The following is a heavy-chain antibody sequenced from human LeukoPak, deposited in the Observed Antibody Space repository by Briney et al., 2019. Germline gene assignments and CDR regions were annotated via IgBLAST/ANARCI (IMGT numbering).Heavy chain of an antibody. V-gene: IGHV4-39*07. J-gene: IGHJ5*02. CDR2: IYYSGST. CDR1: GGSISSSSYY. Sequence: PSETLSLTCTVSGGSISSSSYYWGWIRQPPGKGLEWIGSIYYSGSTYYNPSLKSRVTISVDTSKNQFSLKLSSVTAADTAVYYCARDLGPSALNWFDPWGQGTLVTVSS. CDR3: ARDLGPSALNWFDP. D-gene: IGHD3-16*01.